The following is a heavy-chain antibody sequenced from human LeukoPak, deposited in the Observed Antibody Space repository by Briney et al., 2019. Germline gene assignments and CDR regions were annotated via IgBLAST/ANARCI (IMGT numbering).Heavy chain of an antibody. CDR3: AKAQAALVATFDY. V-gene: IGHV3-64*01. J-gene: IGHJ4*02. D-gene: IGHD5-12*01. CDR2: IDSSGGST. CDR1: GLTFSTSI. Sequence: GGSLRLSCAASGLTFSTSIMHWVRQGPGKGLEYVAGIDSSGGSTHYANSLKDRFTISRDNSKNTLYLQMNSLRAEDTAVYYCAKAQAALVATFDYWGQGTLVTVSS.